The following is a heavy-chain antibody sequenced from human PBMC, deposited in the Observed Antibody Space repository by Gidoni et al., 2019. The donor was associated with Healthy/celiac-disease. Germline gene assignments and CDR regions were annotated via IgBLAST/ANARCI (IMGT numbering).Heavy chain of an antibody. CDR1: GGSFSGYY. V-gene: IGHV4-34*01. D-gene: IGHD3-3*01. CDR3: ARGRNYDFWSGSYYYFDY. J-gene: IGHJ4*02. CDR2: INHSGST. Sequence: QVQLQQWGAGLLTPSETLSLTCAVYGGSFSGYYWSWIRQPPGKGLEWIGEINHSGSTNYNPSLKSRVTISVDTSKNQFSLKLSSVTAADTAVYYCARGRNYDFWSGSYYYFDYWGQGTLVTVSS.